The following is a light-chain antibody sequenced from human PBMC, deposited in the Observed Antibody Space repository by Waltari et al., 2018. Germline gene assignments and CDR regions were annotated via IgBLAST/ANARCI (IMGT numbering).Light chain of an antibody. CDR2: AAS. V-gene: IGKV1-12*01. J-gene: IGKJ4*01. CDR1: QGISTW. Sequence: DIQMTLSPSSVSASVGDRVTITCRASQGISTWLGWYQQKPGKAPKPLIYAASSLQSGVPSRFSGSGSGTEFTLTISSLQPEDFATYYCQQANSLPLFGGGTKVEIK. CDR3: QQANSLPL.